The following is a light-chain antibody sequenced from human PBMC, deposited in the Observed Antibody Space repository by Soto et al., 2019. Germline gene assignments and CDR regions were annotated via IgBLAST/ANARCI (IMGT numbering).Light chain of an antibody. CDR3: QQYGSSPST. CDR1: QSVSSSY. Sequence: EIVLTQSPGTLSLSPGEGATLSCRASQSVSSSYLAWYQQSPGQAPRLLIYGTSTRATDIPDRFSGSGSGTDFTLTIGRLEPEDFAAYYCQQYGSSPSTFGQGTRLEIK. CDR2: GTS. J-gene: IGKJ5*01. V-gene: IGKV3-20*01.